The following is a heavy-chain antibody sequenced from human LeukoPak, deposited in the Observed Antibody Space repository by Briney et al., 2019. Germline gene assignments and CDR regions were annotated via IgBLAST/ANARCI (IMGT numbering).Heavy chain of an antibody. CDR2: ISSSSSYI. CDR1: GFTFSSYS. Sequence: GGSLRLSCAASGFTFSSYSMNWVRQAPGKGLEWVSSISSSSSYIYYADSVKGRFTISRDNAKNSLYLQMNSLRAEDTAVYYRAREYLDYYDSSGYLDYWGQGTLVTVSS. D-gene: IGHD3-22*01. J-gene: IGHJ4*02. CDR3: AREYLDYYDSSGYLDY. V-gene: IGHV3-21*01.